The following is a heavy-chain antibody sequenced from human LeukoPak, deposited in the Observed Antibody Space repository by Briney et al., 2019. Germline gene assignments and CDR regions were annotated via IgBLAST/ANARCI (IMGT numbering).Heavy chain of an antibody. D-gene: IGHD1-26*01. CDR2: IYYSGSA. CDR1: GGSISSGDYY. CDR3: ARGDKSGNYGNYFDY. V-gene: IGHV4-61*08. Sequence: SETLSLTCTVSGGSISSGDYYWSWIRQPPGKGLEWIGYIYYSGSAHYNPSLKSRVTISVDTSKNQFSLKLNSVTAADTAVYYCARGDKSGNYGNYFDYWGQGALVTVSS. J-gene: IGHJ4*02.